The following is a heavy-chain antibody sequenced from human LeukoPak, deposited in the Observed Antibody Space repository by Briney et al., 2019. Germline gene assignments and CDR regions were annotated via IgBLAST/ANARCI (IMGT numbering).Heavy chain of an antibody. CDR1: GFTFHNYG. V-gene: IGHV3-30*03. D-gene: IGHD1-7*01. Sequence: GGSLRLSCAASGFTFHNYGMHWVRQAPGRGLEWVALISDDESKEYYADSVRGRFTISRDNSKNTLYLQMNSLRAEDTAMYYCARVYNWNYRGLDYWGQGTLVTVSS. J-gene: IGHJ4*02. CDR2: ISDDESKE. CDR3: ARVYNWNYRGLDY.